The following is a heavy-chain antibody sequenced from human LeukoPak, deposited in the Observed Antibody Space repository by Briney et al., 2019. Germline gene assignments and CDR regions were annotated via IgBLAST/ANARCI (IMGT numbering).Heavy chain of an antibody. V-gene: IGHV3-33*01. CDR1: GFTFSSYG. D-gene: IGHD1-26*01. CDR2: IWYDGSKQ. CDR3: XXXQRXGSYQHYFDY. Sequence: PGGSLRLSCAASGFTFSSYGMHWVRQAPGKGLEWVAVIWYDGSKQYYADSVKGRFTISRDNSKNTVYLQMNSLRAEDTAVYYXXXXQRXGSYQHYFDYWGQGTLVTVSS. J-gene: IGHJ4*02.